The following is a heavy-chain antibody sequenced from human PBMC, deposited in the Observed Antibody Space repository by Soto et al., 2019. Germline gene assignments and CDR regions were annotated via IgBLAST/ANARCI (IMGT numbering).Heavy chain of an antibody. J-gene: IGHJ4*02. CDR2: IYYSGST. Sequence: SETLSLTCTVSGGSISSYYWSWIRQPPGKGLEWIGYIYYSGSTNYNPSLKSRVTISVDTSKNQFSLKLSSVTAADTAVYYCASLNYYDSSGYFDYWGQGTLVTVSS. V-gene: IGHV4-59*01. CDR1: GGSISSYY. CDR3: ASLNYYDSSGYFDY. D-gene: IGHD3-22*01.